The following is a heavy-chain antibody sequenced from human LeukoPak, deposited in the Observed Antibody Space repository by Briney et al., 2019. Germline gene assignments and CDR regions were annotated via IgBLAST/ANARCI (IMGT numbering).Heavy chain of an antibody. V-gene: IGHV1-2*02. CDR3: ASAHVLLWFGELYYFDY. Sequence: ASVKVSRKASGYTFTGYYMHWVRQAPGHGLEWMGWINPNSGGTNYAQKFQGRVTMTRDTSISTAYMELSRLRSDDTAVYCCASAHVLLWFGELYYFDYWGQGTLVTVSS. CDR2: INPNSGGT. CDR1: GYTFTGYY. J-gene: IGHJ4*02. D-gene: IGHD3-10*01.